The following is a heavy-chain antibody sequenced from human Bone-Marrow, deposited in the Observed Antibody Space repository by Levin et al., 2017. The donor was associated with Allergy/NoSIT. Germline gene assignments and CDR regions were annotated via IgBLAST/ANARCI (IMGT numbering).Heavy chain of an antibody. CDR3: ARVLNYYSDSSGYYYVGGTSDY. CDR2: ITAYNGNT. CDR1: GYTLTNYG. J-gene: IGHJ4*02. D-gene: IGHD3-22*01. V-gene: IGHV1-18*01. Sequence: PGESLKISCKASGYTLTNYGISWVRQAPGQGLEWMGLITAYNGNTKYAPKLQGRVTMTTDPSTSTAYMELRSLRSDDTAVYYCARVLNYYSDSSGYYYVGGTSDYWGQGTLVTVSS.